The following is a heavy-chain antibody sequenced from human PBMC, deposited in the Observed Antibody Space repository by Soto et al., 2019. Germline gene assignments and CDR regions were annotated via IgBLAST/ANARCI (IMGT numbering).Heavy chain of an antibody. D-gene: IGHD1-7*01. J-gene: IGHJ4*02. V-gene: IGHV1-69*13. CDR1: GGTFSSYA. CDR2: IILIFGTA. Sequence: SVKVSCKASGGTFSSYAISWVRQAPGQGLEWMGGIILIFGTANYAQKFQGRVTITADESTSTAYMELSSLRSEDTAVYYCARDQISSYNWNYPFHYWGQGTLVTVSS. CDR3: ARDQISSYNWNYPFHY.